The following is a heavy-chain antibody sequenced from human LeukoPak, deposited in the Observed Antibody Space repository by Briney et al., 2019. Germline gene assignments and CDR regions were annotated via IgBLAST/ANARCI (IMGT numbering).Heavy chain of an antibody. CDR3: AKDIALGRWPTGYFDY. CDR2: ISGSGGST. CDR1: GFTFSSYA. D-gene: IGHD1-1*01. V-gene: IGHV3-23*01. J-gene: IGHJ4*02. Sequence: GGSLRLSCAASGFTFSSYAMSWVRQAPGKGLEWVSAISGSGGSTYYADSVKGRFTISRDNSKNTLYLQMNSLRAEDTAVYYCAKDIALGRWPTGYFDYWGQGTLVTVSA.